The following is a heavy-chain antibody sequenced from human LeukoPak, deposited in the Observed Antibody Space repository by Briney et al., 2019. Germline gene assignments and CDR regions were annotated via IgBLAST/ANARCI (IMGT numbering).Heavy chain of an antibody. V-gene: IGHV3-7*01. CDR3: ASETQDVFDI. Sequence: GGSLRLSCAASGFTFSDYWMHWVRQAPGRGLEWVANIKQDGTVKHYVDSLKGRFTISRDNAKNSLYLQMNSLRVEDTAVYYCASETQDVFDIWGQGTLVTVSS. CDR1: GFTFSDYW. CDR2: IKQDGTVK. J-gene: IGHJ3*02.